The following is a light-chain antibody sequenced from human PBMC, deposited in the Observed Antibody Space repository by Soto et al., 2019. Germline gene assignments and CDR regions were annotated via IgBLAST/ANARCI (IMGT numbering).Light chain of an antibody. CDR3: QHYNDYSRV. J-gene: IGKJ1*01. CDR2: RAS. CDR1: QSVDTW. Sequence: DIQMTQSPSTLSASIGDTVTITCRTSQSVDTWLAWYQHKAGKAPKLLIYRASSLATGVPSRFSGRGSGTAFTLTITSLQPDDFATYYCQHYNDYSRVFVQGTQVEIK. V-gene: IGKV1-5*03.